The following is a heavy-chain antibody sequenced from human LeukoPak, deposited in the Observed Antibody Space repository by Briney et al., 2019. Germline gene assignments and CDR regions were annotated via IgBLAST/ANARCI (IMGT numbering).Heavy chain of an antibody. J-gene: IGHJ4*02. Sequence: GGSLRLSCAASGFTFSTYEMNWVRQAPGKGLEWVSYISSSGRTIYYADSVKGRFTISRDRAKNSLYLQMNSLRAEDTAVYYCARDRGIVGAVEYFDYWGQGTLVTVSS. V-gene: IGHV3-48*03. CDR2: ISSSGRTI. CDR1: GFTFSTYE. CDR3: ARDRGIVGAVEYFDY. D-gene: IGHD1-26*01.